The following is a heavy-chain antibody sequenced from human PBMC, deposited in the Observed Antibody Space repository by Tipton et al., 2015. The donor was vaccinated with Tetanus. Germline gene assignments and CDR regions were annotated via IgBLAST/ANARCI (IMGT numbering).Heavy chain of an antibody. CDR2: VYHNGRT. V-gene: IGHV4-34*01. J-gene: IGHJ4*02. D-gene: IGHD3-10*01. Sequence: LRLSCAVYGGSFSGYYWSWVRQPPGKGLEWIGEVYHNGRTNYSPSLESLVTISVDKSKNQFSLRLTSMTASDTAVYYCASLPLVWFGDLVDYWGQGVLVTVSS. CDR3: ASLPLVWFGDLVDY. CDR1: GGSFSGYY.